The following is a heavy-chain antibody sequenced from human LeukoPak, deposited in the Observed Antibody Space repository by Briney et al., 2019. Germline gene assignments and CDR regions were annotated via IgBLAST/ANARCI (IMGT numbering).Heavy chain of an antibody. V-gene: IGHV4-61*02. Sequence: SETLSLTCTVSGGSISSGSYYWSWIRQPAGKGLEWIGRIYTSGSTNYNPSLKSRVTISVDTSKNQFSLKLSSVTAADTAVYYCARVVGARSIRAFDIWGQGTMVTVSS. CDR2: IYTSGST. CDR3: ARVVGARSIRAFDI. CDR1: GGSISSGSYY. D-gene: IGHD1-26*01. J-gene: IGHJ3*02.